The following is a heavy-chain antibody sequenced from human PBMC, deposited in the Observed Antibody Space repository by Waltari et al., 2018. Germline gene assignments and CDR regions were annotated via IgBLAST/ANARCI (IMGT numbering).Heavy chain of an antibody. Sequence: EVQLVESGGGLVKPGGSPRLSCAASGFTFSSYSLNWVRQAPGKGLEWVSSSSSSSSYIYYADSVKGRFTISRDNAKNSLYLQMNSLRAEDTAVYYCARGDSVAGIDYWGQGTLVTVSS. CDR3: ARGDSVAGIDY. V-gene: IGHV3-21*01. CDR2: SSSSSSYI. D-gene: IGHD6-19*01. CDR1: GFTFSSYS. J-gene: IGHJ4*02.